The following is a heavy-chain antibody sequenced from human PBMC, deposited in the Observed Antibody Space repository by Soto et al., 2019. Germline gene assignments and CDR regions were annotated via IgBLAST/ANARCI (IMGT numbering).Heavy chain of an antibody. CDR3: ARIRRSSGWYTYYYGMDV. Sequence: SWISQPPGKALEWLALIDWDDDKYYSTSLKTRLTISKDTSKNQVVLTMTNMDPVDTATYYCARIRRSSGWYTYYYGMDVWGQGTTVTVSS. D-gene: IGHD6-19*01. CDR2: IDWDDDK. J-gene: IGHJ6*02. V-gene: IGHV2-70*01.